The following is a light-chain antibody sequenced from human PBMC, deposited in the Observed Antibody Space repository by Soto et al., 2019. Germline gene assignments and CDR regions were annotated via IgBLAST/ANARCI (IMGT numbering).Light chain of an antibody. J-gene: IGKJ2*01. V-gene: IGKV3-11*01. CDR3: QQGSNWPPVYT. Sequence: EIVLTQSPATLSLSPGERATLSCRASQSVAGYLAWYQQKPGQAPRLLISDASNRATGIPARFSGSGSGTDFTLPISSLEPEDFAVYYCQQGSNWPPVYTFGQGTKLEIK. CDR1: QSVAGY. CDR2: DAS.